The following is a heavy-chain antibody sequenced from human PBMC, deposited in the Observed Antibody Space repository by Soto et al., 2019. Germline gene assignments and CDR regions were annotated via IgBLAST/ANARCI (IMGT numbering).Heavy chain of an antibody. CDR2: IIPIFGTA. CDR1: GGTFSSYA. CDR3: ALGAYDSSGYYYRTSPYYFDY. Sequence: QVQLVQSGAEVKKPGSSVKVSCKASGGTFSSYAISWVRQAPGQGLVWMGGIIPIFGTANYAQKFQGRVTITADESTSTAYMELSSLRSEDTAVYYCALGAYDSSGYYYRTSPYYFDYWGQGTLVTVSS. J-gene: IGHJ4*02. V-gene: IGHV1-69*12. D-gene: IGHD3-22*01.